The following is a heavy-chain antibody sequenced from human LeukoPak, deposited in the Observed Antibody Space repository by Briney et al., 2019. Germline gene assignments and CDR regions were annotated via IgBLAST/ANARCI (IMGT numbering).Heavy chain of an antibody. Sequence: SETLSLTCTVSGGSISSSSYYWGWIRQPPGKGLEWIGNIYYSGSTYYSPSLKSRVTISVDTSKKQFSLKLSSVTAADTAVYYCARFNPAAGSFCFDYWGQGTLVTVSS. CDR3: ARFNPAAGSFCFDY. CDR2: IYYSGST. CDR1: GGSISSSSYY. J-gene: IGHJ4*02. D-gene: IGHD6-13*01. V-gene: IGHV4-39*01.